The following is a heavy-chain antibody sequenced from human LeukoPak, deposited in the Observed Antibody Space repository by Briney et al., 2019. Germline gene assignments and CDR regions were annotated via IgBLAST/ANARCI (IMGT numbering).Heavy chain of an antibody. Sequence: GGSLRLSCAASGFTFSSNVMTWVRQAPGKGLEWVSAISGSGDITNYADSVKGRFTISRDNSKNTLYLQMNSLRAEDTAVYYCAKKGVLTCYSSYLGNFDYWGQGTLVTVSS. CDR3: AKKGVLTCYSSYLGNFDY. CDR2: ISGSGDIT. CDR1: GFTFSSNV. D-gene: IGHD3-9*01. V-gene: IGHV3-23*01. J-gene: IGHJ4*02.